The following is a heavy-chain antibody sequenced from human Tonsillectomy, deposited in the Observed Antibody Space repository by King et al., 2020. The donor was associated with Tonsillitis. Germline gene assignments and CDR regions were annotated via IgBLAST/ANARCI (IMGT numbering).Heavy chain of an antibody. J-gene: IGHJ4*02. CDR1: GYIFTNYS. D-gene: IGHD1-26*01. V-gene: IGHV7-4-1*02. CDR2: INTNTGNP. CDR3: AKDGATELDY. Sequence: VQLVXSGSELKKPGASVKXSCKSSGYIFTNYSMNXVRQAPGQGLEWMGWINTNTGNPTYAQGLTGRFVFSVDTSVRTAYLQISSLKAEDTAVYYCAKDGATELDYWGQGTLVTVSS.